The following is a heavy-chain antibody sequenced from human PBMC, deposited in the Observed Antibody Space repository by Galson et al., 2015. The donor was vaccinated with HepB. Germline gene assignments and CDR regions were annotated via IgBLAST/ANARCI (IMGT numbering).Heavy chain of an antibody. CDR2: FSGTGGRT. V-gene: IGHV3-23*01. J-gene: IGHJ6*02. CDR1: GFTFSRYA. Sequence: SPRLSCAASGFTFSRYAMSWVRQAPGKGLEWVAGFSGTGGRTYYADSMKGRFTISRDSSKNTLYLQMNSLRVEDTAVYYCAKDRVVVQQYTFAMDVWGQGTTVTVSS. CDR3: AKDRVVVQQYTFAMDV. D-gene: IGHD1-1*01.